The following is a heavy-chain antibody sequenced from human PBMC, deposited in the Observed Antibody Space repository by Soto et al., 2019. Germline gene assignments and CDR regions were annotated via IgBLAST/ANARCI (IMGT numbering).Heavy chain of an antibody. Sequence: EVQLLESGGGLVQPGESLRLSCAASGFTFSSYAVSWVRQAPGKGLAWVSTVAYSGTYTYFADSVKGRFTISRDNSRNTLYLQMNSLRGEDTAVYYCAKGMYYYASGSYFDYWGQGTLVTVSS. J-gene: IGHJ4*02. CDR2: VAYSGTYT. CDR3: AKGMYYYASGSYFDY. V-gene: IGHV3-23*01. D-gene: IGHD3-10*01. CDR1: GFTFSSYA.